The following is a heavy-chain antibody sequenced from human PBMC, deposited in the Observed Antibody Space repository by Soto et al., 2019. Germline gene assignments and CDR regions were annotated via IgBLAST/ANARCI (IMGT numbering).Heavy chain of an antibody. CDR3: ARGFFARQGGAFDY. CDR1: GGSVNIGSFY. CDR2: MYYTGST. J-gene: IGHJ4*02. D-gene: IGHD3-3*01. Sequence: QVQLQESGPGLVKPSETLSLTCTVSGGSVNIGSFYWSWIRQPPGKGLEWIGHMYYTGSTNYNPSLKRRVTISSGTSKNQFSLKVNSVTAADTAVYYCARGFFARQGGAFDYWGQGTLVTVSS. V-gene: IGHV4-61*01.